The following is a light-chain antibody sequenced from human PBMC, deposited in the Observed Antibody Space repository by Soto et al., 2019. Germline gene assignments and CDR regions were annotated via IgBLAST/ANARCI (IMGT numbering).Light chain of an antibody. J-gene: IGKJ1*01. CDR2: AAS. Sequence: DIQMTQSPSSLSASVGDRVTITCRASQSISNYLNWYQQKPGKAPKLLIYAASSMQSGVPSRFSGSVSETDFTLTISSLQPDDSATYYWQQSFSPLWTFGQGTKVEV. CDR3: QQSFSPLWT. V-gene: IGKV1-39*01. CDR1: QSISNY.